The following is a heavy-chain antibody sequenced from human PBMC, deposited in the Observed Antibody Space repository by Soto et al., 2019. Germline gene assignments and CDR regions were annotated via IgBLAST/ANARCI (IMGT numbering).Heavy chain of an antibody. D-gene: IGHD3-9*01. V-gene: IGHV4-59*08. Sequence: SETLSLTCTVSGGSISSYYWSWIRQPPGKGLEWIGYIYYSGSTNYNPSLKSRVTISVDTSKNQFSLKLSSVTAADTAVYYCARSPYYDILTGYYWRAFDIWGQGTMVTV. CDR3: ARSPYYDILTGYYWRAFDI. CDR2: IYYSGST. J-gene: IGHJ3*02. CDR1: GGSISSYY.